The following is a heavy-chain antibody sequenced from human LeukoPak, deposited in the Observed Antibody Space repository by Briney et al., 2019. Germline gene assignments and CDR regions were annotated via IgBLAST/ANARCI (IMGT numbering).Heavy chain of an antibody. Sequence: PGRSLRLSCAASGFTFSSYGMHWVRQAPGKGLEWVAVISYDGSNKYYADPVKGRFTISRDNSKNMLYLQMNSLRAEDTAVYYCARSLRVRGVPDYMDVWGKGTTVTISS. D-gene: IGHD3-10*01. CDR2: ISYDGSNK. J-gene: IGHJ6*03. V-gene: IGHV3-30*03. CDR3: ARSLRVRGVPDYMDV. CDR1: GFTFSSYG.